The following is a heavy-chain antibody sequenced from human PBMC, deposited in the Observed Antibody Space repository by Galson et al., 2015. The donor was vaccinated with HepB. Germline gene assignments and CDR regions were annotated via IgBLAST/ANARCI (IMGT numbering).Heavy chain of an antibody. CDR1: GFTFGDYA. D-gene: IGHD2-21*01. J-gene: IGHJ4*02. CDR3: TRESGGDSDY. Sequence: SLRLSCATSGFTFGDYATSWFRQAPGKGLEWVGFIRHKGYGGTAEYAASVKARFSISRDDSESIAYLQMDSLKTDDTAVCYCTRESGGDSDYWGQGTLVTVSS. CDR2: IRHKGYGGTA. V-gene: IGHV3-49*03.